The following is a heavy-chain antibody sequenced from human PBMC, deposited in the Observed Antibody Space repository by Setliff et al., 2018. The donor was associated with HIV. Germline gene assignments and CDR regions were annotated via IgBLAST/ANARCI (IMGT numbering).Heavy chain of an antibody. CDR2: IYWDDDK. CDR1: GFSLTTDGVG. D-gene: IGHD2-2*01. V-gene: IGHV2-5*02. Sequence: SGPTLVNPTQTLTLTCTFSGFSLTTDGVGVGWIRQPPGKAPEWLALIYWDDDKRYSPSLKSRLTITKDNSKNQVVLTMTKMDPGDTATYYFAHISRVAYVNIKYFFDYWGQGTLVTVSS. CDR3: AHISRVAYVNIKYFFDY. J-gene: IGHJ4*02.